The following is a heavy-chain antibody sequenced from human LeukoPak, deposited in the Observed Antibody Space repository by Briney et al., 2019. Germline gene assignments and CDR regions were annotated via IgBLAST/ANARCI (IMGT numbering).Heavy chain of an antibody. J-gene: IGHJ4*02. Sequence: GGSLRLSCAASGFTFNYYWMSWVRQAPGKGLEWVANIKQDGSETYYVDSVKGRFTISRDNSKNTLYLQMNSLRAEDTAVYYCATARYTLRYFDWLHQDLDYWGQGTLVTVSS. V-gene: IGHV3-7*01. D-gene: IGHD3-9*01. CDR2: IKQDGSET. CDR1: GFTFNYYW. CDR3: ATARYTLRYFDWLHQDLDY.